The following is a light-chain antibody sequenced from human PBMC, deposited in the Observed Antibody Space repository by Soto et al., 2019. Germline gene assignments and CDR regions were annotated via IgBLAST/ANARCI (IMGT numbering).Light chain of an antibody. V-gene: IGLV2-14*03. CDR1: TSDIGAYDY. J-gene: IGLJ3*02. CDR3: SAYTARSTLV. Sequence: QSVLIQPPSMSGSPGQSVTISCTGTTSDIGAYDYVSCFQHHPGTVPKPMIYSVNSRPSGVPDRFSDSKSANPASMTISGLQPGDGADYYCSAYTARSTLVFGGGTKVTVL. CDR2: SVN.